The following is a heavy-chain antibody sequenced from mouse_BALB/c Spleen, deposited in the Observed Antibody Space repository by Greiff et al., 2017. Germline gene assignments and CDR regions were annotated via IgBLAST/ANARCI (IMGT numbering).Heavy chain of an antibody. CDR3: ASTADYDEGFAY. CDR1: GFTFSSYA. Sequence: EVHLVESGGGLVKPGGSLKLSCAASGFTFSSYAMSWVRQTPEKRLEWVATISSGGSYTYYPDSVKGRFTISRDNAKNTLYLQMSSLRSEDTAMYYCASTADYDEGFAYWGQGTLVTVSA. D-gene: IGHD2-4*01. V-gene: IGHV5-9-3*01. CDR2: ISSGGSYT. J-gene: IGHJ3*01.